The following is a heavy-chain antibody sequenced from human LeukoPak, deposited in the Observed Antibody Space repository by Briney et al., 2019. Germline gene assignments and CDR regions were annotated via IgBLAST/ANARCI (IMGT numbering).Heavy chain of an antibody. CDR1: GFTFSSYA. Sequence: GGSLRLSCAASGFTFSSYAMSWVRQAPGKGLEWVSAISGSGGSTYYADSVKGRFTISRDNSKNTLYLQMNSLRAEDTAVYYCARDGEVELRNYYYYMDVWGKGTTVTVSS. J-gene: IGHJ6*03. CDR2: ISGSGGST. V-gene: IGHV3-23*01. CDR3: ARDGEVELRNYYYYMDV. D-gene: IGHD1-7*01.